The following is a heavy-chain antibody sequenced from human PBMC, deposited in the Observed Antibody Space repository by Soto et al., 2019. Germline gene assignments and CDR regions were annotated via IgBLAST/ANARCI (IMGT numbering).Heavy chain of an antibody. Sequence: PSETLSLTCAVSGGSISSSNWWSWVRQPPGKGLEWIGEIYHSGSTNYNPSLKSRVTISVDKSKNQFSLKLSSVTAADTAVYYCARYYGDYRYYYYYYGMDVWGQGTTVTVSS. CDR1: GGSISSSNW. V-gene: IGHV4-4*02. J-gene: IGHJ6*02. D-gene: IGHD4-17*01. CDR2: IYHSGST. CDR3: ARYYGDYRYYYYYYGMDV.